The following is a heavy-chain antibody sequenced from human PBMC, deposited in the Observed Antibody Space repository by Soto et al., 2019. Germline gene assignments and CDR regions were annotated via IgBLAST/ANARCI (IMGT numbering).Heavy chain of an antibody. CDR2: IYWDDDK. CDR1: GFSLNTGGLG. D-gene: IGHD2-21*02. V-gene: IGHV2-5*02. J-gene: IGHJ6*02. CDR3: THSRCGGDGLPAYSSHYHYGMDV. Sequence: QITLKESGPTLVKPTQTLTLTCTFSGFSLNTGGLGVGWIRQPPGKALEWLALIYWDDDKRDSPSLKRRLSITKDTSNNQVVLTMTNMDPVDTATYYCTHSRCGGDGLPAYSSHYHYGMDVWGQGTTVPVSS.